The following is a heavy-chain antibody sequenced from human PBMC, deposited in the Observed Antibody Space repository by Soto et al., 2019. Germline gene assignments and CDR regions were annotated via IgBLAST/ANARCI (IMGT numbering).Heavy chain of an antibody. V-gene: IGHV4-34*01. D-gene: IGHD3-16*02. J-gene: IGHJ5*02. CDR2: IDENGSA. CDR3: ARDRRASNFLPRWFEP. Sequence: SETLSLTCVVSGGSISSYHWAWIRQTPVKGLEWIGEIDENGSARYNPSLQGRVTLSLDTPKNQLSLSLTSVTAADTAIYYCARDRRASNFLPRWFEPRGQGTLVTASS. CDR1: GGSISSYH.